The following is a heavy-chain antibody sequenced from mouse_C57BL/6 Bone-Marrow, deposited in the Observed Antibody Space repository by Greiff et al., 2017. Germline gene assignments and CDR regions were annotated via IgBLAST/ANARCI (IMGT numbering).Heavy chain of an antibody. V-gene: IGHV1-69*01. D-gene: IGHD2-2*01. CDR1: GYTFTSYW. J-gene: IGHJ2*01. Sequence: VQLQQPGAELVMPGASVKLSCKASGYTFTSYWMHWVKQRPGQGLEWIGEIDPSDSYPNYNQQFKGKSTLTVDKSSSTASMQLSSLTSEDSAVYYCAREVYYGYFFDYWGQGTTLTVSS. CDR2: IDPSDSYP. CDR3: AREVYYGYFFDY.